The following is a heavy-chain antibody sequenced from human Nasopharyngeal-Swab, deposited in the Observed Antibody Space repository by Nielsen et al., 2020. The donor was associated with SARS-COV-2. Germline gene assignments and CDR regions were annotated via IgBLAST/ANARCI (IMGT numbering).Heavy chain of an antibody. CDR2: ISYDGSNK. J-gene: IGHJ5*02. V-gene: IGHV3-30*14. D-gene: IGHD3-3*01. Sequence: GGSLRLSCAASGFTFSSYAMHWVRQAPGKGLEWVAVISYDGSNKYYADSVKGRFTISRDNSKNTLYLQMNSLRAEDTAVYYCARDQDDLGFDPWGQGTLVTVSS. CDR3: ARDQDDLGFDP. CDR1: GFTFSSYA.